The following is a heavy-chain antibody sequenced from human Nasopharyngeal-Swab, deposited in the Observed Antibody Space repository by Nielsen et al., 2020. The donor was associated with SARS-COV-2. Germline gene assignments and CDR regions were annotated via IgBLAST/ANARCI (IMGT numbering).Heavy chain of an antibody. Sequence: WIRQPPGKGLEWIGEINHSGSTNYNPSLKSRVTISVDTSKNQFSLKLSSVTAADTAVYYCARGHRRTTVTNYRYFDLWGRGTVVTVSS. CDR3: ARGHRRTTVTNYRYFDL. V-gene: IGHV4-34*01. D-gene: IGHD4-17*01. CDR2: INHSGST. J-gene: IGHJ2*01.